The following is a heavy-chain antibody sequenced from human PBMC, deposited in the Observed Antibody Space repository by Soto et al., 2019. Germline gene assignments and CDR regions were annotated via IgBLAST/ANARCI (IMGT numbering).Heavy chain of an antibody. V-gene: IGHV4-38-2*01. CDR1: GYSISSGYY. CDR2: IYHSGST. Sequence: SETLSLTCAVSGYSISSGYYWGFIRQPPGKGLEWIGSIYHSGSTYYNPSLKSRVTISVDTSKNQFSLKLSSVTAADTAVYYCARARYYSNYYGMDVWGQGTTVTVSS. CDR3: ARARYYSNYYGMDV. J-gene: IGHJ6*02.